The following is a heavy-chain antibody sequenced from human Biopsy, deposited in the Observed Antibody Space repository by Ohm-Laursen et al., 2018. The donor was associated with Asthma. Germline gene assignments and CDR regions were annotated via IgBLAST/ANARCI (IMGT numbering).Heavy chain of an antibody. D-gene: IGHD1-26*01. CDR3: ARDFGCGSYFVGTTFDY. CDR2: MSCEESVQ. CDR1: GFTFRNFG. V-gene: IGHV3-30*03. Sequence: SLRLSCTAPGFTFRNFGMHWVRQAPGKGLEWVAVMSCEESVQYFADSVKGRFTFSRDNSKNTLYLQMNSLRAEDSAVYYCARDFGCGSYFVGTTFDYWGQGTLVTVSS. J-gene: IGHJ4*02.